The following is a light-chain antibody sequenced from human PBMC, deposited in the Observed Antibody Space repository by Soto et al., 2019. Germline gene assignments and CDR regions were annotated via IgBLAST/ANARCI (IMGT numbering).Light chain of an antibody. V-gene: IGLV2-14*01. CDR2: EVR. J-gene: IGLJ2*01. Sequence: QSALTQPASVSGSPGQSITISCTGTSNDIGYYNYVSWYQQHPAKAPKLMIYEVRNRPSGISNRYSGSKSGNTASLTISGLQAEDEADYYCSSFTAASLVVFGGGTKVTVL. CDR3: SSFTAASLVV. CDR1: SNDIGYYNY.